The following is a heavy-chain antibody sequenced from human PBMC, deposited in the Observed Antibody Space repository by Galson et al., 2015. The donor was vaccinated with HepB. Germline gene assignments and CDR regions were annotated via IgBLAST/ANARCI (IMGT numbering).Heavy chain of an antibody. J-gene: IGHJ5*02. Sequence: SVKVSCKASGGTFSSYAISWVRQAPGQGLEWVGRIIPILGIANYAQKFQGRVTITADKSTSTAYMELSSLRSEDTAVYYCARDSPAAMQNWFDPWGQGTLVTVSS. CDR3: ARDSPAAMQNWFDP. V-gene: IGHV1-69*04. D-gene: IGHD2-2*01. CDR2: IIPILGIA. CDR1: GGTFSSYA.